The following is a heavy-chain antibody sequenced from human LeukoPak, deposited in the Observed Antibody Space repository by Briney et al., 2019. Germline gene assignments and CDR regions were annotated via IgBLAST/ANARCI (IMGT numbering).Heavy chain of an antibody. J-gene: IGHJ2*01. D-gene: IGHD7-27*01. CDR1: RDSISSRSYY. CDR3: ARQINWGTKWYFDL. Sequence: SETLSLTCIVSRDSISSRSYYWGWIRQSPGKGLEWIGSLYYSGSTYYNPSLKSRVTISVDTSKNQFSLKLSSVTAADTAVYYCARQINWGTKWYFDLWGRGTLVTVSS. V-gene: IGHV4-39*01. CDR2: LYYSGST.